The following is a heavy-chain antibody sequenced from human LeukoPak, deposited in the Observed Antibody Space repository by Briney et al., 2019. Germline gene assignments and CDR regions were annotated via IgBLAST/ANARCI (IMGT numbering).Heavy chain of an antibody. CDR1: GGSISSYY. D-gene: IGHD3-10*01. V-gene: IGHV4-59*12. J-gene: IGHJ5*02. CDR2: IYYSGST. Sequence: SETLSLTCTVSGGSISSYYWSWIRQPPGKGLEWIGYIYYSGSTTYNPSLKSRVTMSVDTSKNQFSLKLSSVTAAYTAVYYCARDSGTTGEVKFDPWGQGTLVTVSS. CDR3: ARDSGTTGEVKFDP.